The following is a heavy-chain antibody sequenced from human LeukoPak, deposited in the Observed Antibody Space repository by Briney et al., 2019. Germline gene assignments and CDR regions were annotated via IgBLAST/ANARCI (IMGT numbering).Heavy chain of an antibody. CDR1: GFTFSNSD. CDR3: RRPCGGDRDYYYYGMDV. V-gene: IGHV3-35*01. Sequence: PGGSLRLSCAASGFTFSNSDMNWVHQAPGKGLEWVSGVSWNGCRTHYADSVKGRFIISRDNSRNTLYLQTNSLRAEDTAVYYCRRPCGGDRDYYYYGMDVWGQGTTVTVSS. D-gene: IGHD2-21*02. J-gene: IGHJ6*02. CDR2: VSWNGCRT.